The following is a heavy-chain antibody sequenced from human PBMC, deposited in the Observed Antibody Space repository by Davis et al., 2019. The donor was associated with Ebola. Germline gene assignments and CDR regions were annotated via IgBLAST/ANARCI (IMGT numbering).Heavy chain of an antibody. V-gene: IGHV3-7*03. CDR2: IKQDGGEK. Sequence: LSLTCSASGFIFTNYCMSWVRQAPGKGPEWVAIIKQDGGEKYYVDSVKGRFTISRDNAKNSLFLQMNSLRAEDTAFYYCASGDGRGSSYDMDVWGQGTTVTVSS. D-gene: IGHD6-6*01. CDR3: ASGDGRGSSYDMDV. CDR1: GFIFTNYC. J-gene: IGHJ6*02.